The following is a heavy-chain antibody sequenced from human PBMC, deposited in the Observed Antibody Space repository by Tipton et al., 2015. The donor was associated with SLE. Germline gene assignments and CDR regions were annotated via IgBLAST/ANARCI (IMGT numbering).Heavy chain of an antibody. V-gene: IGHV3-11*01. CDR1: GFTFSNHY. Sequence: SLRLSCTVSGFTFSNHYMTWIRQAPGKGLEWVSYISDTGITTYFADSVKGRFAISRDNAKNSLYLQMNSLRAYDTAVYYCARGGYCSATSCYIADYWGQGTLVSVSA. J-gene: IGHJ4*02. D-gene: IGHD2-2*02. CDR3: ARGGYCSATSCYIADY. CDR2: ISDTGITT.